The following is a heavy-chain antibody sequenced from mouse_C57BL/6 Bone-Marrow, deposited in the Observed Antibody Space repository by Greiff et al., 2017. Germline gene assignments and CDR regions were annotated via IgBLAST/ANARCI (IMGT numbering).Heavy chain of an antibody. J-gene: IGHJ4*01. CDR2: IYPGSGNT. CDR1: GYSFTSYY. CDR3: ARQAYGSSYGAMDY. V-gene: IGHV1-66*01. Sequence: QVQLQQSGPELVKPGASVKISCKASGYSFTSYYIHWVKQRPGQGLEWIGWIYPGSGNTKYNEKFKGKATLTADTSSSTAYMQLSSLTSEDSAVYDCARQAYGSSYGAMDYWGQGTSVTVSS. D-gene: IGHD1-1*01.